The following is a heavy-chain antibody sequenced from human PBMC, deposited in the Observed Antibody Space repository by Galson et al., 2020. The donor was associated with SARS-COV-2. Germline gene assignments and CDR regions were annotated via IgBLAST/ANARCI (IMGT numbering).Heavy chain of an antibody. J-gene: IGHJ1*01. V-gene: IGHV4-39*07. CDR1: GGSISSSSYY. Sequence: SETLSLTCTVSGGSISSSSYYWGWIRQPPGKGLEWIGSIYYSGSTYYNPSLKSRVTISVDTSKNQFSLKLSSVTAADTAVYYCARAEYSSSWYSPQPAVYFQHWGQGTLVTVSS. CDR2: IYYSGST. CDR3: ARAEYSSSWYSPQPAVYFQH. D-gene: IGHD6-13*01.